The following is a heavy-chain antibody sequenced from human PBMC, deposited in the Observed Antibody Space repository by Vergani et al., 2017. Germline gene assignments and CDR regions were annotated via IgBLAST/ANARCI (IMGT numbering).Heavy chain of an antibody. D-gene: IGHD2-2*02. V-gene: IGHV4-61*02. CDR3: ARAGYCSSTSCYTDYYYGMDV. CDR1: GGSINSHNYY. Sequence: QVQLQESGPGLVKPSQTLSLTCTVSGGSINSHNYYWRWIRQPAGKGLEWIGRIHTSGSTNYNPPLKSRVTMSEDTSKNQFSLNLTSVTAADTAVYFCARAGYCSSTSCYTDYYYGMDVWGQGTTVTVS. J-gene: IGHJ6*02. CDR2: IHTSGST.